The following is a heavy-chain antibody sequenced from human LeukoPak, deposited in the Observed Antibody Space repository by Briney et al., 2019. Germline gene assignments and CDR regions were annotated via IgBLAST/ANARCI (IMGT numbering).Heavy chain of an antibody. J-gene: IGHJ4*02. CDR1: GFTFSSFL. CDR2: IKQDGSEK. D-gene: IGHD3-10*01. CDR3: ARDRSTMVREVMIHFDY. V-gene: IGHV3-7*01. Sequence: PGGSLRLSCAASGFTFSSFLMSWVRQAPGRGLEWVANIKQDGSEKYYVDSVKGRFTISRDNAKNSLFLQMNSLRAEDTAVYYCARDRSTMVREVMIHFDYWGQGTLATVSS.